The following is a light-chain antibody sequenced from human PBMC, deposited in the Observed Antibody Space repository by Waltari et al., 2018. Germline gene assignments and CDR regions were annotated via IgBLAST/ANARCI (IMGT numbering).Light chain of an antibody. CDR3: GTWDNSLSGGV. CDR1: NSNFGNDY. Sequence: QSVLTQPPSVSAAPGQKVTISCSGGNSNFGNDYVSWYQQLPGTAPKLLIYENDKRPSGIPDRSSGSKSGTSATLAITGLQSGDEANYYCGTWDNSLSGGVFGGGTWLTVL. J-gene: IGLJ3*02. V-gene: IGLV1-51*02. CDR2: END.